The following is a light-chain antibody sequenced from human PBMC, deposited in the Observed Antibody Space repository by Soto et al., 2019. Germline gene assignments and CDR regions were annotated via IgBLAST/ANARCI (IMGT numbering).Light chain of an antibody. CDR1: QSVTSNF. V-gene: IGKV3-20*01. J-gene: IGKJ3*01. CDR3: HQYGSSPLT. CDR2: GAS. Sequence: EIVLTQSPGTLSLSPGERATLTCRASQSVTSNFLAWYQQKPGQAPRLLMYGASSRATGIPDRFSGSGSGTDFTLTISRLEPEDFALYYCHQYGSSPLTFGPGTKVDLK.